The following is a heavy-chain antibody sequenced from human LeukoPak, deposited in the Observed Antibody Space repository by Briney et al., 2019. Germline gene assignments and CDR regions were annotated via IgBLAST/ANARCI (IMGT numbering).Heavy chain of an antibody. Sequence: GGSLRLSCAASGFTFSNFGMHWVRQAPGKGLEWVAVISYDGSNKYYADSVKGRFTISRDNSKNTLYLQMNSLRAEDTAVYYCANGIEYYYDSSGYFGMRYWGQGTLVTVSS. CDR2: ISYDGSNK. J-gene: IGHJ4*02. CDR1: GFTFSNFG. V-gene: IGHV3-30*19. D-gene: IGHD3-22*01. CDR3: ANGIEYYYDSSGYFGMRY.